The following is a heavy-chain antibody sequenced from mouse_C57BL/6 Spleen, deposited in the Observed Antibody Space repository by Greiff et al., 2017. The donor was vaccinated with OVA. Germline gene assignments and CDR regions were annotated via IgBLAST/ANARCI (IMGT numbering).Heavy chain of an antibody. V-gene: IGHV1-76*01. CDR3: AREWGYDEEYYAMDY. CDR1: GYTFTDYY. CDR2: IYPGSGNT. Sequence: QVQLKESGAELVRPGASVKLSCKASGYTFTDYYINWVKQRPGQGLEWIARIYPGSGNTNYNEKFKGKATLTAEKSSSTAYMQLRSLTSEDSAVDFCAREWGYDEEYYAMDYWGQGTSVTVSS. D-gene: IGHD2-2*01. J-gene: IGHJ4*01.